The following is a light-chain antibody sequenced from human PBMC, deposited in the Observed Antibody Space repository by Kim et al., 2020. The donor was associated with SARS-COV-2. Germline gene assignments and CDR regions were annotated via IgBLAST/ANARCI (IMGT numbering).Light chain of an antibody. CDR1: QIIGTN. CDR2: GAS. J-gene: IGKJ1*01. CDR3: QQSDSTPRT. Sequence: ASIGERVVITCRASQIIGTNLNWYQQKPGKAPNLLIYGASTLQSGVPPRFSGRGAGTDFTLTVSTLEPEDFGTYYCQQSDSTPRTFGQGTKVDIK. V-gene: IGKV1-39*01.